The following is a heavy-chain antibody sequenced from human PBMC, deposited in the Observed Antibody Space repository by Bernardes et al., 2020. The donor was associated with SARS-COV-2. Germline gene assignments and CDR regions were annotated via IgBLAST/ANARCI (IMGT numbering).Heavy chain of an antibody. CDR2: YNPADGET. D-gene: IGHD3-3*01. CDR3: AILVRGGAFDA. Sequence: ASVKVSCKVSGSTLSFFPIHWVRQTPGKGLEWIGGYNPADGETMFAQNLQGRATMSEDTSTDTAYMELTSLKSEDTATYYCAILVRGGAFDAWGQGTKVTVSS. V-gene: IGHV1-24*01. CDR1: GSTLSFFP. J-gene: IGHJ3*01.